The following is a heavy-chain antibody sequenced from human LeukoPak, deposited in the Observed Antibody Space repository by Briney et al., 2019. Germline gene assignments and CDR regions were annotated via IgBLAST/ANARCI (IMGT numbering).Heavy chain of an antibody. D-gene: IGHD3-3*01. Sequence: GGSLRLSCVASGFPFSAYAMNWVRQAPGKGLEWVSSISRGGSPIYYADSVKGRFTTSRDNAKKSLFLQMNSLRAEDTAVYYCTRVSWRGEIYWGQGTLVSVSS. CDR1: GFPFSAYA. CDR2: ISRGGSPI. V-gene: IGHV3-48*03. J-gene: IGHJ4*02. CDR3: TRVSWRGEIY.